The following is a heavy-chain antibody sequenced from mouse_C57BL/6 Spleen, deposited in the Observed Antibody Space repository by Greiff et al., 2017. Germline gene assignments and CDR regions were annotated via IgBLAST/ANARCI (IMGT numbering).Heavy chain of an antibody. D-gene: IGHD2-1*01. CDR3: AREDGNYRYAMDY. Sequence: QVQLQQSGPALVKPGASVKISCKASGYAFSSSWMTWVKQRPGKGLEWIGRIYPGDGDTNYNGKFKGKATLTADTSSSTAYMQLSSLTSEDSAVYVCAREDGNYRYAMDYWGQGTSVTVSS. V-gene: IGHV1-82*01. J-gene: IGHJ4*01. CDR2: IYPGDGDT. CDR1: GYAFSSSW.